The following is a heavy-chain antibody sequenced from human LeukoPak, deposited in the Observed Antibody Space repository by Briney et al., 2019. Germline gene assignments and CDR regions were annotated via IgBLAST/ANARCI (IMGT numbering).Heavy chain of an antibody. CDR2: ISYDGSNK. CDR1: GFTFSSYA. CDR3: AREGDSSGFVIDY. J-gene: IGHJ4*02. D-gene: IGHD3-22*01. Sequence: PGRSLRLSCAASGFTFSSYAMHWVRQAPGKGLEWVAVISYDGSNKYYADSVKGRFTISRDNSKNTLYLQMNSLRAEDTAVYYCAREGDSSGFVIDYWGQGTLVTVSS. V-gene: IGHV3-30*07.